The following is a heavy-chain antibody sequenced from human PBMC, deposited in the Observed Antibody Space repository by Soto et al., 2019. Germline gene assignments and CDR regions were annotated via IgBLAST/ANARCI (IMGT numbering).Heavy chain of an antibody. CDR2: INPNSGGT. CDR1: GYTFTGYY. D-gene: IGHD3-16*01. Sequence: ASVKVSCKASGYTFTGYYMHWVRQAPGQGLEWMGWINPNSGGTNYAQKFQGWVTMTRDTSISTAYMEMSRLRSDDTAVYYFAREGEGYGYYYYYYGMDVWGQGTTVTVSS. V-gene: IGHV1-2*04. J-gene: IGHJ6*02. CDR3: AREGEGYGYYYYYYGMDV.